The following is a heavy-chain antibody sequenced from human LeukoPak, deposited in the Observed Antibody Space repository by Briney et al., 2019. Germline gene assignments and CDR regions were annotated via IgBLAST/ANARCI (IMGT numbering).Heavy chain of an antibody. D-gene: IGHD3-3*01. CDR2: INPNSGGT. CDR1: GYTFTGYY. CDR3: ARAGSSITIFGVAPYGAFDY. Sequence: GASVKVSCKASGYTFTGYYMHWVRQAPGQGLEWMGWINPNSGGTNYAQKFQGRVTMTRDTSISTAYMELSRLRSDDTAVYYCARAGSSITIFGVAPYGAFDYWGQGTLVTVSS. J-gene: IGHJ4*02. V-gene: IGHV1-2*02.